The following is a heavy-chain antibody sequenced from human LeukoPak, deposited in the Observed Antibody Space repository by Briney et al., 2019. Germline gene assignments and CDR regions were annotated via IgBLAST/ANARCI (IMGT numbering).Heavy chain of an antibody. CDR2: IRYDGSNK. CDR1: GFTFSTYG. Sequence: PGGSLRLSCAASGFTFSTYGMHWVRQPPGKGLEWVAFIRYDGSNKYYVDSVKGRFTISRDNSKNTLYLQMNSLRAEDTAVYYCAKDPQGEPPIDYWGQGTLVTVSS. J-gene: IGHJ4*02. D-gene: IGHD1-26*01. CDR3: AKDPQGEPPIDY. V-gene: IGHV3-30*02.